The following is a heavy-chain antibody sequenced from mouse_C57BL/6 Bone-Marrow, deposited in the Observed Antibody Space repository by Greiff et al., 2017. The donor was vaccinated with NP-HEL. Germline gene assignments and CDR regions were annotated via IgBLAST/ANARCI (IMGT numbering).Heavy chain of an antibody. CDR1: GYTFTSYW. CDR3: ARDYYGSRGWYFDV. CDR2: IDPNSGGT. D-gene: IGHD1-1*01. Sequence: QVQLKQSGADLVKPGASVKLSCKASGYTFTSYWMHWVKQRPGRGLAWIGRIDPNSGGTKFNEKFKTKATLTVAKPSSTAYMQLSSLTSEDSAVYYCARDYYGSRGWYFDVGGTGTTVTVSS. V-gene: IGHV1-72*01. J-gene: IGHJ1*03.